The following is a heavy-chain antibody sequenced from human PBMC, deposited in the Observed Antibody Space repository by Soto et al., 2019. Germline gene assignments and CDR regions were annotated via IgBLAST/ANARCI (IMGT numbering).Heavy chain of an antibody. V-gene: IGHV1-2*02. CDR1: GYTFTGYY. J-gene: IGHJ4*02. CDR2: INPNSGGT. Sequence: SVKVSCKASGYTFTGYYIHWVRQAPGQGLEWMGWINPNSGGTKYPQKFQGRVTMTRDTSIRTVYMSLTGLKSDGTAVYFCARDLAKGGGSAGFDYWGQGTLVTVSS. D-gene: IGHD2-15*01. CDR3: ARDLAKGGGSAGFDY.